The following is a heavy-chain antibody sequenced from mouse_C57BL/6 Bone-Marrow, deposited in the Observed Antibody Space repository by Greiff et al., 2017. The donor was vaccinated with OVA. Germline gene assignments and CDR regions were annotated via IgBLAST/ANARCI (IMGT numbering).Heavy chain of an antibody. V-gene: IGHV7-3*01. D-gene: IGHD1-1*01. CDR2: IRNKANGYTT. J-gene: IGHJ3*01. Sequence: EVKLMESGGGLVQPGGSLSLSCAASGFTFTDYYMSWVRQPPGKALEWLGFIRNKANGYTTEYSASVKGRFTISRDNSQSILYLQMNALRAEDSATYYCARLYYGSSWGFAYWGQGTLVTVSA. CDR1: GFTFTDYY. CDR3: ARLYYGSSWGFAY.